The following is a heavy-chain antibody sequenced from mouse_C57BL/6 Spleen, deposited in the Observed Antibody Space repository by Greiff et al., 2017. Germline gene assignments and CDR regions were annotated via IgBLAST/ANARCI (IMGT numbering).Heavy chain of an antibody. CDR2: IHPNSGST. J-gene: IGHJ4*01. Sequence: VQLQQPGAELVKPGASVKLSCKASGYTFTSYWMHWVKQRPGQGLEWIGMIHPNSGSTNYNEKFKSKATLTVDKSSSTAYMQLSSLTSEDSAVYYCARSRGYGDYAMDYWGQGTSVTVSS. CDR1: GYTFTSYW. V-gene: IGHV1-64*01. CDR3: ARSRGYGDYAMDY. D-gene: IGHD2-2*01.